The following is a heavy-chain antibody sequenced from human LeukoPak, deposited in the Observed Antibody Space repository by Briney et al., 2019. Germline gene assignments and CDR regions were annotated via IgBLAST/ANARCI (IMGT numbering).Heavy chain of an antibody. V-gene: IGHV3-33*01. CDR3: ARDAEYSSSWYRDSSGWYLGY. CDR1: GFTFSSYG. J-gene: IGHJ4*02. CDR2: TWYDGSNK. Sequence: GRSLRRSCAASGFTFSSYGMQWDRQAPGKGLEWVAVTWYDGSNKYYTDSVKGRLTISRDNSTNTLYLQMNSLRAEDTAVCYCARDAEYSSSWYRDSSGWYLGYWGQGTLVTVSS. D-gene: IGHD6-13*01.